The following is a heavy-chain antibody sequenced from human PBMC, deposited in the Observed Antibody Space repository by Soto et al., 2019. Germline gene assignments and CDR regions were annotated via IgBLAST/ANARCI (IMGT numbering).Heavy chain of an antibody. J-gene: IGHJ5*01. V-gene: IGHV1-18*04. CDR3: ARVVPGAVPWFDS. Sequence: ASVKVSCKTSGYTFTNYDVTWVRQAPGRGLEWVGWITPYNGNAHYAPHLQGRITLATDTSTNTAYLDLTSLISDDTAMYYCARVVPGAVPWFDSWGQGTPVTVSS. CDR1: GYTFTNYD. D-gene: IGHD3-10*02. CDR2: ITPYNGNA.